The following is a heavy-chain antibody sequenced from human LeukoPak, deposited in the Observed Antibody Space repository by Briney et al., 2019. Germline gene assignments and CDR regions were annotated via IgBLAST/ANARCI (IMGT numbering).Heavy chain of an antibody. CDR2: INHSGST. V-gene: IGHV4-34*01. D-gene: IGHD3-22*01. CDR3: AKTYYYDPFDY. J-gene: IGHJ4*02. Sequence: PSETLSLTCAVYGGXFSGYYWSWIRQPPGKGLEWIGEINHSGSTNYKPSLKSRVTISVDTSKNQFSLKLSSVTAADTAVYYCAKTYYYDPFDYWGQGTMVTVSS. CDR1: GGXFSGYY.